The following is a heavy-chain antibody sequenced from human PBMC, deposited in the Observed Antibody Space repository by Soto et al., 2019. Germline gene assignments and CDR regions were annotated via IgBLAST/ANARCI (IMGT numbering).Heavy chain of an antibody. D-gene: IGHD2-15*01. V-gene: IGHV4-31*03. J-gene: IGHJ4*02. CDR1: GGSINSGDSY. Sequence: QVQLQESGPGLVRPSQTLSLTCTVSGGSINSGDSYWNWIRQHPEKGLEWIGYINYRGSTFYNPSLKSRIIISVDTSKNQSSLSLSSVTAADTAVYYCARDAPGVAPYWGQGTRVTVSS. CDR3: ARDAPGVAPY. CDR2: INYRGST.